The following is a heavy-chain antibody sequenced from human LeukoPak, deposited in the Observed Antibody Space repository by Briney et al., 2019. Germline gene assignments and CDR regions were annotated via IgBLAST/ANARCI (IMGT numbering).Heavy chain of an antibody. D-gene: IGHD4-17*01. Sequence: ASLKLSCKASGYTFTSYGISWVRQAPGQGLEWMGWISAYNGNTDYAQNLQGRVTMTTDTSTSTAYMELRSLRSDDTAVDYCASYGRPDYGDYPADYWGQGTLVTVSS. CDR3: ASYGRPDYGDYPADY. V-gene: IGHV1-18*04. CDR2: ISAYNGNT. J-gene: IGHJ4*02. CDR1: GYTFTSYG.